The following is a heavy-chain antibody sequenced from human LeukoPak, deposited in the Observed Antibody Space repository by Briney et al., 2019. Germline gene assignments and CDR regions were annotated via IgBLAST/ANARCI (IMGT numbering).Heavy chain of an antibody. CDR2: INAGNGNT. J-gene: IGHJ5*02. V-gene: IGHV1-3*01. Sequence: ASVKVSCKASGYTFTSYAMHWVRQAPGHRLEWMGWINAGNGNTKYSQKFQRRVTITRDTSASTAYMELSSLRSEDTAVYYCARSDIVVVVAAEWWFDPWGQGTLVTVSS. CDR1: GYTFTSYA. CDR3: ARSDIVVVVAAEWWFDP. D-gene: IGHD2-15*01.